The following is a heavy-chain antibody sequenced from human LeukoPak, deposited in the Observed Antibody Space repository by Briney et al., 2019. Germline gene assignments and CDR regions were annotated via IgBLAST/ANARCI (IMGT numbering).Heavy chain of an antibody. V-gene: IGHV3-66*01. J-gene: IGHJ5*02. D-gene: IGHD6-13*01. CDR1: GFTVSSNY. CDR3: ARVIAAATNWFDP. Sequence: GGSLRLSCAASGFTVSSNYMSWVRQAPGKGLEWVSVIYSGGSTYYADSVKGRFTISRDNSKNTLYLQMNSLRAEDTAVYYCARVIAAATNWFDPWGQGTLVTVSS. CDR2: IYSGGST.